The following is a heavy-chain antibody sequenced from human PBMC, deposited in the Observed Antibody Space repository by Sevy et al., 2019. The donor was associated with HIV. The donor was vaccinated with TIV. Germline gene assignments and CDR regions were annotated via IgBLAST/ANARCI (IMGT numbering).Heavy chain of an antibody. J-gene: IGHJ6*02. CDR1: GGSISSGDYY. Sequence: SETLSLTCGVSGGSISSGDYYWSWIRQPPGKGLEWIGYIHYSGSTFYNPSLKSRITISVDTAKNQFSLKLSSVTAAETAFDYGAGDRLGSTPNYMVLKPYYHGMDVWGQGTTVTVSS. V-gene: IGHV4-30-4*01. CDR3: AGDRLGSTPNYMVLKPYYHGMDV. CDR2: IHYSGST. D-gene: IGHD7-27*01.